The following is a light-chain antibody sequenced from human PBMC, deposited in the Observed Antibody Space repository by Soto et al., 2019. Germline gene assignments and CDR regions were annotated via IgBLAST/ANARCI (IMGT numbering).Light chain of an antibody. J-gene: IGKJ1*01. CDR2: GAT. CDR3: QQSSNTHVT. CDR1: QSIKSY. Sequence: DIQMTQSPSSLSASVGDRVTITCRASQSIKSYLNWYQQKAGKAPKLLIYGATNLQSGVTLRLGVSGSGTDFTLTIGSLQPEYFATYYCQQSSNTHVTFGQGTNVEIK. V-gene: IGKV1-39*01.